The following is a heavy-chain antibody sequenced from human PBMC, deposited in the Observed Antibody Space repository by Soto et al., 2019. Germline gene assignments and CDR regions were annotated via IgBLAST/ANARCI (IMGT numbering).Heavy chain of an antibody. Sequence: SETLSLTCTVSGGSVSSGSYYWSWIRQPPGKGLEWIGYIYYSGSTNYNPSLKSRVTISVDTSKNQFSLKLSSVTAADTAVYYCASERWLQFFDYYYGMDCWGQVTTVTVSS. V-gene: IGHV4-61*01. CDR1: GGSVSSGSYY. D-gene: IGHD5-12*01. J-gene: IGHJ6*02. CDR3: ASERWLQFFDYYYGMDC. CDR2: IYYSGST.